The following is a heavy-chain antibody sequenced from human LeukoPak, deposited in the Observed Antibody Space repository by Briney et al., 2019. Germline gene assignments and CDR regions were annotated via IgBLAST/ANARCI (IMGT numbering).Heavy chain of an antibody. V-gene: IGHV3-20*04. D-gene: IGHD4-11*01. CDR3: ARANYSPYYFDY. J-gene: IGHJ4*02. CDR1: GFTFEDYG. Sequence: PGGSLRLSCVASGFTFEDYGMSWVRQPAGKGLEWVSSINWHGGSTHYAESVKGRFTISRDNAKNSLFLQMNSLRAEDTALYCCARANYSPYYFDYWGQGTLVTVSS. CDR2: INWHGGST.